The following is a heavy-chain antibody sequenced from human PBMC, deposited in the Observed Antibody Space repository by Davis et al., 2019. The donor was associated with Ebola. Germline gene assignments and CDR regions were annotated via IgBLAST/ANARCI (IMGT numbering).Heavy chain of an antibody. CDR1: GFTFSSYS. CDR3: ARDSPHYCSGGSCYSHYYGMDV. J-gene: IGHJ6*02. CDR2: ISSSSSYI. V-gene: IGHV3-21*01. D-gene: IGHD2-15*01. Sequence: GESLKISCAASGFTFSSYSMNWVRQAPGKGLEWVSSISSSSSYIYYADSVKGRFTISRDNAKNSLYLQMNSLRAEDTAVYYCARDSPHYCSGGSCYSHYYGMDVWGQGTTVTVSS.